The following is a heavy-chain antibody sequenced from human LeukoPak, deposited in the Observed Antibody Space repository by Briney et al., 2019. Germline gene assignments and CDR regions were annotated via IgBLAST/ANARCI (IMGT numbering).Heavy chain of an antibody. V-gene: IGHV4-34*01. J-gene: IGHJ4*02. D-gene: IGHD3-22*01. CDR1: GGSFSGYY. Sequence: SETLSLTCAAYGGSFSGYYWSWIRQPPGKGLEWIGEINHSGSTNYNPSLKSRVTISVDTSKNQFSLKLSSVTAADTAVYYCARGRYYYDSSGYYSTTYYFDYWGQGTLVTVSS. CDR2: INHSGST. CDR3: ARGRYYYDSSGYYSTTYYFDY.